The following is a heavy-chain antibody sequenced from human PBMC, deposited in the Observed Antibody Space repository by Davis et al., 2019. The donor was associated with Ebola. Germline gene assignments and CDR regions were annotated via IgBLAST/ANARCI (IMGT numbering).Heavy chain of an antibody. J-gene: IGHJ4*02. CDR2: ISGSADAT. CDR1: GFTFSDYA. Sequence: GESLKISCAASGFTFSDYAMNWVRQAPGKGLEWVSRISGSADATDYADSVQGRFIVSRDNSKNTLYLQMNSLRVEDTAIYYCAKSDCGGIGCKLINFWGQGTLVTVSS. D-gene: IGHD2-21*01. V-gene: IGHV3-23*01. CDR3: AKSDCGGIGCKLINF.